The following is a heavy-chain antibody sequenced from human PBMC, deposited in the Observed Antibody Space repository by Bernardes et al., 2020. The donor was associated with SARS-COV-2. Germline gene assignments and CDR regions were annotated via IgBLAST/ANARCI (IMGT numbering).Heavy chain of an antibody. J-gene: IGHJ4*02. CDR1: GFSLSTSGVG. CDR3: AHKIDYYDSSGYSYYFDY. Sequence: SGPTLVKPTQTLTLTCTVSGFSLSTSGVGVGWIRQPPGKALEWLALIYWNDDKRYSPSLKSRLTITKDTSKNQVVLTMTNMDPVDTATYYCAHKIDYYDSSGYSYYFDYWGQGTLVTVSS. V-gene: IGHV2-5*01. D-gene: IGHD3-22*01. CDR2: IYWNDDK.